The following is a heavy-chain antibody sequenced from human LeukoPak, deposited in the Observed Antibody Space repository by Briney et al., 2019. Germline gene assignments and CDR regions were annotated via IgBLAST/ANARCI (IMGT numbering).Heavy chain of an antibody. J-gene: IGHJ4*02. CDR2: INHSGST. V-gene: IGHV4-34*01. CDR3: ARGEDGYNFDY. D-gene: IGHD5-24*01. CDR1: GGSLSGYY. Sequence: SETLSLTCAVYGGSLSGYYWSWIRQPPGKGLEWIGEINHSGSTNYNPSLKSRVTISVDTSKNQFSLKLSSVTAADTAVYYCARGEDGYNFDYWGQGTLVTVSS.